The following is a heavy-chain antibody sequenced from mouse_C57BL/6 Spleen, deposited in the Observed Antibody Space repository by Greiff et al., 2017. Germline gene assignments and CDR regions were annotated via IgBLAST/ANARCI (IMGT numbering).Heavy chain of an antibody. Sequence: VQLQQPGAELVKPGASVKLSCKASGYTFTIYWMHWVKQRPGRGLEWIGRIGPNSGGTKYNENFKSKATLTIYKPSSTAYMQLSSLKSEDSAVYDCARGGNDGVWFAYWGQGTLVTVSA. V-gene: IGHV1-72*01. CDR1: GYTFTIYW. CDR2: IGPNSGGT. J-gene: IGHJ3*01. CDR3: ARGGNDGVWFAY. D-gene: IGHD2-2*01.